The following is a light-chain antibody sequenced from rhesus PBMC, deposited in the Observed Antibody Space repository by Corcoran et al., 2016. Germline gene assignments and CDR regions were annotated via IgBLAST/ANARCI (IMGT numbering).Light chain of an antibody. CDR2: AAS. V-gene: IGKV1-33*02. Sequence: DIQMTQSPSSLSASVGDRVTITCQASQGISNTLAWYQQKPGKVPKLLIYAASTLQSGVPSRFSGSGSGTDFTLTISSLQPEDVATDYCQHGYGIPFTFGPGTKLDIK. CDR1: QGISNT. J-gene: IGKJ3*01. CDR3: QHGYGIPFT.